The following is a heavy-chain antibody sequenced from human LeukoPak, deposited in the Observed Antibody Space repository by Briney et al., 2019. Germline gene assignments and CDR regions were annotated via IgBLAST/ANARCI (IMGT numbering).Heavy chain of an antibody. CDR3: ARDARGIAARHFDY. CDR1: GFTFSSYG. D-gene: IGHD6-6*01. CDR2: ISYDGSNK. V-gene: IGHV3-30*19. J-gene: IGHJ4*02. Sequence: GGSLRLSCAASGFTFSSYGMHWVRQAPGKGLEWVAVISYDGSNKYYADSVKGRFTISRDNSKNTLYLQMNSLRAEDTAVYYCARDARGIAARHFDYWGQGTLVTVSS.